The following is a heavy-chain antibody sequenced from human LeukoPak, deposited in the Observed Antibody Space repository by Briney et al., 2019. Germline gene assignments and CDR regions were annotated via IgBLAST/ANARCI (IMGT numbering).Heavy chain of an antibody. CDR2: ISAYNGNT. CDR3: ARGKLRFLEWSPRWYFDL. CDR1: GYTFTSYG. V-gene: IGHV1-18*01. D-gene: IGHD3-3*01. J-gene: IGHJ2*01. Sequence: ASVKVSCKASGYTFTSYGISWVRQAPGQGLEWMGWISAYNGNTNYAQKLQGRVTMTTDTSTSTAYMELRSLRSDDTAVYYCARGKLRFLEWSPRWYFDLWGRGTLVTVSS.